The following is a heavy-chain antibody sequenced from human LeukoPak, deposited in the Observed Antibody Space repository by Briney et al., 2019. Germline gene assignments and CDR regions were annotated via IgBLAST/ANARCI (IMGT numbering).Heavy chain of an antibody. CDR3: ARLLDILTGNSFDS. J-gene: IGHJ5*01. Sequence: GESLKISWKGSGYSFSTYWIGWVCQMPGKGLEWMGIVYPGVSDTTYSPSFQGQVTISVDKSISTAYLQWSSLKASDTAMYYCARLLDILTGNSFDSWGQGTLVTVSS. D-gene: IGHD3-9*01. V-gene: IGHV5-51*01. CDR1: GYSFSTYW. CDR2: VYPGVSDT.